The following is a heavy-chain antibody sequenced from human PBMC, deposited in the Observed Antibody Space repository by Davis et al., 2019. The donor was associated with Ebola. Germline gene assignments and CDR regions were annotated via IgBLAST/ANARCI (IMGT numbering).Heavy chain of an antibody. CDR1: GGSISSYY. V-gene: IGHV4-59*01. J-gene: IGHJ6*04. CDR2: IYYSGST. CDR3: ASGPILCSGGSCYSDYGMDV. Sequence: SETLSLTCTFSGGSISSYYWSWIRQPPGKGLEWIGYIYYSGSTNYNPSLKSRVTISVDTSKNQFSLKLSSVTAADTAVYYCASGPILCSGGSCYSDYGMDVWGKGTTVTVSS. D-gene: IGHD2-15*01.